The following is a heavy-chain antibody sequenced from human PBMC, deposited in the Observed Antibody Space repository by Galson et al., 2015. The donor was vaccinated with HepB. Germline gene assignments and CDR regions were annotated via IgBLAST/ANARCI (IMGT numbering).Heavy chain of an antibody. V-gene: IGHV3-7*01. Sequence: SLRLSCAASGFTFRSYWMAWVRQAPGKGLEWVANIKPDGSGKYYVDSVKGRFTISRDNAKNSLYLQMNSLRAEDTAVYYCASTSADYWGQGTLVTVSS. CDR3: ASTSADY. CDR2: IKPDGSGK. CDR1: GFTFRSYW. J-gene: IGHJ4*02.